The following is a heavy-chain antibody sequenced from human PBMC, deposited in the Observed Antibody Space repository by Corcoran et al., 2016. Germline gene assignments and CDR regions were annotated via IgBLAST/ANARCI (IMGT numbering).Heavy chain of an antibody. Sequence: QVQLVQSGAEVKKPGASVKVSCKASGYTFTSYGISWVRQAPGQGLEWMGWISAYHGNTNYAQKLQGRVTMTTDTSTSTAYMELRSMRYDDTAVYYCARDRSSYGQGCAGYWGQGTLVTVSS. CDR2: ISAYHGNT. V-gene: IGHV1-18*01. D-gene: IGHD5-18*01. CDR3: ARDRSSYGQGCAGY. J-gene: IGHJ4*02. CDR1: GYTFTSYG.